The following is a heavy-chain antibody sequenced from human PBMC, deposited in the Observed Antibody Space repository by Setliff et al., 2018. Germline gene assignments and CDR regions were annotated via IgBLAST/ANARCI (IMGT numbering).Heavy chain of an antibody. Sequence: ASVKVSCKASGYSFAKYALHWVRQAPGQRLEWMGWINAGNGNTKCSQNFQGRVTITRDTSASTAYVELSSLRSEDTAVYYCAREVLPLVREEAFDIWGQGTMVTVS. V-gene: IGHV1-3*01. CDR2: INAGNGNT. D-gene: IGHD2-2*01. J-gene: IGHJ3*02. CDR1: GYSFAKYA. CDR3: AREVLPLVREEAFDI.